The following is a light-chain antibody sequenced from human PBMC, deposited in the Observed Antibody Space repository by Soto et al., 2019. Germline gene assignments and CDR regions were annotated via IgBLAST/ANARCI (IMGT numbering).Light chain of an antibody. V-gene: IGKV1-39*01. CDR3: QQNYSTPRT. J-gene: IGKJ1*01. CDR2: AAS. CDR1: QSISSY. Sequence: DIQLTQSPSSLSASVGDRVTITCRASQSISSYLAWYQQKPGQAPKLLIYAASSMQSGVPSRFSGSGSGTEFTLTISSLQPEDFATYYCQQNYSTPRTFGQGTKVDIK.